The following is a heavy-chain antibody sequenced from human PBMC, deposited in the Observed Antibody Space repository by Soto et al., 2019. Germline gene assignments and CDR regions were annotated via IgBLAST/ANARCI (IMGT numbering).Heavy chain of an antibody. Sequence: GGSLRLSCAASGFTFSRYPMHWVRQAPGKGLEYVSAISSNGNSTFYADSVRGRFTLSRDNFKNTLYLQMGSLRVEDMAVYYCARGLIPYGMDIWGQGTTVTVSS. J-gene: IGHJ6*02. CDR3: ARGLIPYGMDI. CDR1: GFTFSRYP. CDR2: ISSNGNST. V-gene: IGHV3-64*02.